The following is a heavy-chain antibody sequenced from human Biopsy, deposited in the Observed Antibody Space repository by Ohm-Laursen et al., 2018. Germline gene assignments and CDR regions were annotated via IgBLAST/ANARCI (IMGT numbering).Heavy chain of an antibody. CDR2: ISYDGSNE. CDR1: GFTFSNYG. V-gene: IGHV3-33*06. Sequence: SLRLSCAAPGFTFSNYGVDWVRQAPGKGLEWVAGISYDGSNEYYGDSVKGRFSISRDGSKSTLYLQMSSLSAEDTAFYYCAKGGYCTTSSCYMDLDYWGQGTLVTVSS. D-gene: IGHD2-2*02. CDR3: AKGGYCTTSSCYMDLDY. J-gene: IGHJ4*02.